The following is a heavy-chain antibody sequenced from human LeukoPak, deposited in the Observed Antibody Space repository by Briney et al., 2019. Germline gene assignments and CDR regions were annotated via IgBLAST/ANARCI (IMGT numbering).Heavy chain of an antibody. V-gene: IGHV4-34*01. Sequence: SETLSLTCAVYGGSFSGYYWSWIRQPPGKGLEWIGEINHSGSTKYNPSLKSRVTMSVDTSKNQFSLKLSSVTAADTAVYYCARGLHYYSYGFGYWGQGTLVTVSS. CDR1: GGSFSGYY. CDR2: INHSGST. CDR3: ARGLHYYSYGFGY. D-gene: IGHD5-18*01. J-gene: IGHJ4*02.